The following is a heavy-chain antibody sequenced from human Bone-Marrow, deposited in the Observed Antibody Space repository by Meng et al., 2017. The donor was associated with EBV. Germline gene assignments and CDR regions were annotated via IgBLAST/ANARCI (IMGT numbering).Heavy chain of an antibody. CDR2: IYWDDDK. Sequence: QVTLKASGPTLVKPTQTLTLTCTFSGFSLSTSGVGVGWIRQPPGKALEWLALIYWDDDKRYSPSLKSRLTITKDTSKNQVVLTMTNMDPVDTATYYCAHLGDFDWSTPVDYWGQGTLVTVSS. V-gene: IGHV2-5*02. CDR3: AHLGDFDWSTPVDY. CDR1: GFSLSTSGVG. D-gene: IGHD3-9*01. J-gene: IGHJ4*02.